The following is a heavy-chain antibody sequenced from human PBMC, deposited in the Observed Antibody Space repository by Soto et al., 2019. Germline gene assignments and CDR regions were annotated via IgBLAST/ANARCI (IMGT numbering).Heavy chain of an antibody. D-gene: IGHD3-16*01. V-gene: IGHV1-69*13. J-gene: IGHJ4*02. CDR1: GGTFSTFG. CDR2: IIPFFGTA. CDR3: ARTAPMDAGDKYYYDF. Sequence: ASVKVSCKTSGGTFSTFGISWGRQAPGQGLEWMGGIIPFFGTAEYSQKFEDRITITADESTNTVYMDLRSLTSEDTAIYYCARTAPMDAGDKYYYDFWGQGALVTV.